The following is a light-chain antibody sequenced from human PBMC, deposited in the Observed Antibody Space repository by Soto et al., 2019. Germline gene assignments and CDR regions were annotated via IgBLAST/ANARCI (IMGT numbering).Light chain of an antibody. V-gene: IGKV2-28*01. Sequence: DIVMTQSPLSLPVTSGEPASISCRASQSLLHSNGYNYLDWYLQKPGQSPQLLIYLGSNRASGVPDRFSGSGSGTDFTLTITRLEPEDFAMYYCQRYDSLRTFGQGTKVDIK. J-gene: IGKJ1*01. CDR1: QSLLHSNGYNY. CDR2: LGS. CDR3: QRYDSLRT.